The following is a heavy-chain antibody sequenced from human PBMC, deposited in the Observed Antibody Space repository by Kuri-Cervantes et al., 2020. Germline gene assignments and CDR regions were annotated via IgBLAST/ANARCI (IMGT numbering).Heavy chain of an antibody. D-gene: IGHD3-3*01. CDR1: GGSFSGYY. Sequence: SETLSLTCAVYGGSFSGYYWSWIRQPPGKGLEWIGEINHSGSTNYNPSLKSRVTISVDTSKNQFSLKLSSVTAADTAVYYCARHQYYNFWSGYCPTYNWFDPWGQGTLVTVSS. J-gene: IGHJ5*02. CDR3: ARHQYYNFWSGYCPTYNWFDP. V-gene: IGHV4-34*01. CDR2: INHSGST.